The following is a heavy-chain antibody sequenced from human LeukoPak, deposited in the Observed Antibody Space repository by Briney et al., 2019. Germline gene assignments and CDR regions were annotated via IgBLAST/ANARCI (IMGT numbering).Heavy chain of an antibody. CDR2: IYHSGST. V-gene: IGHV4-38-2*02. CDR3: ARGVGYCSGGSCYSNWFVP. CDR1: GYSISSGYY. Sequence: SETLSLTCTVSGYSISSGYYWGWIRQPPGKGLEWIGSIYHSGSTYYNPSLKSRVTISVDTSKNQFSLKLSSVTAADTAVYYCARGVGYCSGGSCYSNWFVPWGQGTLVTVSS. J-gene: IGHJ5*02. D-gene: IGHD2-15*01.